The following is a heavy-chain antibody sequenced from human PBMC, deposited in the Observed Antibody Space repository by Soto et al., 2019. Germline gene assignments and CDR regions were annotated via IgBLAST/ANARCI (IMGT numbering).Heavy chain of an antibody. V-gene: IGHV4-30-2*01. CDR2: IYHSGST. Sequence: QLQLQESGSGLVKPSQTLSLTCAVSGGSISSGGYSWSWIRQPPGKGLEWIGYIYHSGSTYYNPSLKSRVTISVDRSKNQFSLKLSSVTAADTAVYYCAGDTANYGSGSPYYYYYGMDVWGQGTTVTVSS. D-gene: IGHD3-10*01. J-gene: IGHJ6*02. CDR1: GGSISSGGYS. CDR3: AGDTANYGSGSPYYYYYGMDV.